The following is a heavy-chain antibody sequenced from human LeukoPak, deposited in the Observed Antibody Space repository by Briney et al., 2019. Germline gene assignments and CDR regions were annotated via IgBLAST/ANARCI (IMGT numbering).Heavy chain of an antibody. CDR1: GGSISSYY. D-gene: IGHD3-10*01. CDR2: IYYSGST. V-gene: IGHV4-59*01. Sequence: PSETLSLTCTVSGGSISSYYWSWIRQPPGKGLEWIGYIYYSGSTNYNPSLKSRVNISVDTSKNQFSLKLSSVTAADTAVYYCAREVYYGSGTDMGADAFDIWGQGTMVTVSS. CDR3: AREVYYGSGTDMGADAFDI. J-gene: IGHJ3*02.